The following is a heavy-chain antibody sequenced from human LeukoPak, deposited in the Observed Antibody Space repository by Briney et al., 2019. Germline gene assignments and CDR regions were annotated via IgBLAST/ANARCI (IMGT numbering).Heavy chain of an antibody. J-gene: IGHJ4*02. CDR3: AREVIATSGPDY. D-gene: IGHD6-13*01. CDR1: GGSISSGTYY. Sequence: SETLSLTCTVSGGSISSGTYYRSWIRQPPGKGLEWIGYIYQSGSTYYTPSLRSRVTMSVDRSKNQFSLKVRSVTAADTAIYYCAREVIATSGPDYWGQGTLVIVSS. CDR2: IYQSGST. V-gene: IGHV4-30-2*01.